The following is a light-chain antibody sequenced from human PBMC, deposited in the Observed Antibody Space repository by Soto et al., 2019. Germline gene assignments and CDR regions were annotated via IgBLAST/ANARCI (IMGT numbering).Light chain of an antibody. CDR1: QSVSSN. CDR2: VAC. Sequence: EIVMTQSPDSLSVYPGERATLCCRASQSVSSNLACYQQRPCHPRMVLIYVACPVGTGMPGSCSGSGSGTAFTLTISSLQYEDFAVYPCQQYDKWPQTFGQGTKVDI. J-gene: IGKJ1*01. CDR3: QQYDKWPQT. V-gene: IGKV3-15*01.